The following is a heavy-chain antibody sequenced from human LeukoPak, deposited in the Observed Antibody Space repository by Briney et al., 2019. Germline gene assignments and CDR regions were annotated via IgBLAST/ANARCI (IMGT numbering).Heavy chain of an antibody. CDR1: GFTFSSYW. D-gene: IGHD5-24*01. V-gene: IGHV3-74*01. Sequence: GGSLRLXCAACGFTFSSYWMHWVRQAPGKELVWVSRINSDGSSTSYADSVKGRFTISRDNAKNTLYLQMNSLRAEDTAVYYCARDGDGYNEFDYWGQGTLVTVSS. CDR3: ARDGDGYNEFDY. CDR2: INSDGSST. J-gene: IGHJ4*02.